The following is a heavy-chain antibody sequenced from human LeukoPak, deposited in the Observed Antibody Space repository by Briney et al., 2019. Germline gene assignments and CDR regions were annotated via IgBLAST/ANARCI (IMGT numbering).Heavy chain of an antibody. CDR2: IYYSGST. D-gene: IGHD3-3*01. CDR3: ARVLTIAYYDFWSGPNDAFDI. J-gene: IGHJ3*02. Sequence: SETLSLTCTVSGGSISSYYWSWIRQPPGKGLEWIGYIYYSGSTNYNPSLKSRVTISVDTSKNQFSLKLSSVTAADTAVYYCARVLTIAYYDFWSGPNDAFDIWGQGTMVTVSS. V-gene: IGHV4-59*01. CDR1: GGSISSYY.